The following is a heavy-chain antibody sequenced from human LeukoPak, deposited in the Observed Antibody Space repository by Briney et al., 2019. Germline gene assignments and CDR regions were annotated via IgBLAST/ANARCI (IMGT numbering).Heavy chain of an antibody. Sequence: PGKSLRLSCAASGFTFSDYGMHWVRQAPGKGLEWVAVIWYDGSNKYYADSVKGRFTISRDNSKNTLYLQMNSLRAADTAVYYCARGPHIVVVTAIDYWGQGILVTVST. D-gene: IGHD2-21*02. CDR3: ARGPHIVVVTAIDY. J-gene: IGHJ4*02. V-gene: IGHV3-33*01. CDR2: IWYDGSNK. CDR1: GFTFSDYG.